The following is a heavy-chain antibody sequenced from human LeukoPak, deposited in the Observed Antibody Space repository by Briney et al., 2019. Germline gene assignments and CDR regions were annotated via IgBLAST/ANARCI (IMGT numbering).Heavy chain of an antibody. V-gene: IGHV4-34*01. J-gene: IGHJ3*02. CDR3: ARGVYSYGADAFDI. Sequence: SETLSLTCAVYGGSFSGYYWSWIRQPPGKGLEWIGEINHSGSTNYNPSLKSRVTISVDTSKNQFSLKLSSVTAADTAVYYCARGVYSYGADAFDIWGQGTMVTVSS. D-gene: IGHD5-18*01. CDR1: GGSFSGYY. CDR2: INHSGST.